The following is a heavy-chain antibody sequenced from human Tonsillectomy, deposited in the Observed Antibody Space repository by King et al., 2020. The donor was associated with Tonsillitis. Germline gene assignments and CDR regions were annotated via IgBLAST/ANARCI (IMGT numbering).Heavy chain of an antibody. CDR2: IYYSGST. CDR1: GGSISSYY. D-gene: IGHD3-22*01. Sequence: QLQESGPGLVKPSETLSLTCTVSGGSISSYYWSWIRQPPGKGLEWIGYIYYSGSTNYNPSLKSRVTISVDTSKNQFSLKLSSVTAADTAVYYCARHHNYYDSSGYYDYWAQGPLVTVSS. CDR3: ARHHNYYDSSGYYDY. V-gene: IGHV4-59*08. J-gene: IGHJ4*02.